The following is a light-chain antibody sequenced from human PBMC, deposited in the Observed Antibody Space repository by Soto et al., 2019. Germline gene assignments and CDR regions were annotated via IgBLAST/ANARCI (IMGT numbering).Light chain of an antibody. Sequence: QAVVTQPPSVSGSPEQSVTISCTGTSTDFVTYNRVSWYQQPPGTAPKLIIYEARNRPSGVPARFSGSKSGNTASLTISGLQAADEADYYCSLYTSENTYVFGTGTQLTVL. CDR3: SLYTSENTYV. V-gene: IGLV2-18*01. J-gene: IGLJ1*01. CDR1: STDFVTYNR. CDR2: EAR.